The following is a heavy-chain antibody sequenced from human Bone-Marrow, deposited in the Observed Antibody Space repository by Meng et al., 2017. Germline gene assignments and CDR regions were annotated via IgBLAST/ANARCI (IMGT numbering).Heavy chain of an antibody. CDR3: ARGHRGKLLRLGELSLSGVNY. D-gene: IGHD3-16*02. J-gene: IGHJ4*02. CDR1: GFTFSSYW. CDR2: SNSDGSST. Sequence: GESLKISCAASGFTFSSYWMHWVRQAPGKGLGWVSRSNSDGSSTSYADSVKGRFTISRDNAKNSLYLQMNSLRAEDTAVYYCARGHRGKLLRLGELSLSGVNYWGQGTLVTVSS. V-gene: IGHV3-74*01.